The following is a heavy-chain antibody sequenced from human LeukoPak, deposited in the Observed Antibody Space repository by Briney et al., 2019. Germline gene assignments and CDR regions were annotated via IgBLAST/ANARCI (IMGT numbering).Heavy chain of an antibody. CDR3: ARWDYSSSSQNWSDP. CDR2: IYYSGST. CDR1: GDSISSYY. J-gene: IGHJ5*02. D-gene: IGHD6-13*01. Sequence: SETLSLTCTVSGDSISSYYWSWIRQPPGKGLEWIGSIYYSGSTNYNPSLKSRVTISVDTSKNQFSLKLSSVTAADTAVYYCARWDYSSSSQNWSDPWGQGTLVTVSS. V-gene: IGHV4-59*01.